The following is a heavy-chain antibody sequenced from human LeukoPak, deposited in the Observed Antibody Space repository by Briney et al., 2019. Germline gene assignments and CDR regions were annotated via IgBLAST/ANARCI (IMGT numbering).Heavy chain of an antibody. V-gene: IGHV4-59*01. D-gene: IGHD5-24*01. CDR2: LYSSGRT. J-gene: IGHJ4*02. Sequence: SETLSLTCSVSGDSISGYFWTWIRQPPGKGLECIGYLYSSGRTTYHPSLKSRVTISVDASKNQFSLRLSSVTAADTAVYYCARSGGDRVEMPTIIDYWGQGTLVTVSS. CDR1: GDSISGYF. CDR3: ARSGGDRVEMPTIIDY.